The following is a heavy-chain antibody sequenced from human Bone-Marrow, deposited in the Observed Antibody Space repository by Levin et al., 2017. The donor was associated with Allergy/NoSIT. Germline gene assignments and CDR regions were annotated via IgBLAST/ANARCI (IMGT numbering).Heavy chain of an antibody. V-gene: IGHV3-66*01. CDR3: ARDGPRRSFQY. CDR1: GFTVSSSY. CDR2: IDRDGST. Sequence: PGGSLRLSCAASGFTVSSSYMGWVRQAPGKGLECVSLIDRDGSTAYAASVRGRFTISRDDTENTVFLQMNSLRPEDTAVYYCARDGPRRSFQYWGQGTLVTVSS. J-gene: IGHJ1*01.